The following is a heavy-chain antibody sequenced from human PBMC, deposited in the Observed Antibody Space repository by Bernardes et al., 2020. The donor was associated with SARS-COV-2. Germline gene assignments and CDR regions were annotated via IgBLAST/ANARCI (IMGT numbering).Heavy chain of an antibody. J-gene: IGHJ4*02. V-gene: IGHV3-74*01. CDR1: GFTFSNYW. CDR2: INGDGSSI. Sequence: GGSLRLSCAASGFTFSNYWMHWVRLGPGKGPVWVSRINGDGSSINYADSVKGRFTISRDNARNTLYLEMNSLRAEDTAVYYCARGSGNYYFDYWGQGTLVTVSS. CDR3: ARGSGNYYFDY. D-gene: IGHD1-26*01.